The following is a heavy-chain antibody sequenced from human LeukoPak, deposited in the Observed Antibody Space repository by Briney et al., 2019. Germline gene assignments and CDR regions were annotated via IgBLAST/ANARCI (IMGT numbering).Heavy chain of an antibody. CDR2: MNPSSGYT. J-gene: IGHJ2*01. Sequence: GASVKVSCKASGYPFTTYDINWVRKATGQGLEWMGWMNPSSGYTGYSQKFQGRVTMTRNTSITTAYMELSSLRSEGTAVYYCARISDHNWYFDPWGRGTLVTVSS. CDR3: ARISDHNWYFDP. D-gene: IGHD1-14*01. V-gene: IGHV1-8*01. CDR1: GYPFTTYD.